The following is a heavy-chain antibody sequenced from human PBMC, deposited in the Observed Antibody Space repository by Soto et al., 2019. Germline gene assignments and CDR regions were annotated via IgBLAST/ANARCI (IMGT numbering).Heavy chain of an antibody. CDR1: GYSFTSYW. V-gene: IGHV5-10-1*01. D-gene: IGHD6-13*01. Sequence: PGESLKISCKGSGYSFTSYWISWVRQMPGKGLEWMGRIDPSDSYTNYSPSFQGHVTISADKSISTAYLQWGSLKASDTAMYYCARRPVAAAGTRSFDIWGQGTMVTVSS. CDR2: IDPSDSYT. CDR3: ARRPVAAAGTRSFDI. J-gene: IGHJ3*02.